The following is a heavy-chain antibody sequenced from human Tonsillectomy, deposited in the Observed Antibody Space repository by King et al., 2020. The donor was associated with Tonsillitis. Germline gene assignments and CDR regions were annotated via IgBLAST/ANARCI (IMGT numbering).Heavy chain of an antibody. CDR1: GDSVSRNSDA. V-gene: IGHV6-1*01. CDR2: TYYRSKWDN. Sequence: VQLQQSGPGLVKPSQTLSLTCAISGDSVSRNSDAWSWLRQSPSIGLELLGRTYYRSKWDNVFAVSVKSRITINPAPSKNRFSLQLNSVTPEDTAVYYCARLYGDYPFFYFDYWGQGTLVTVSS. J-gene: IGHJ4*02. CDR3: ARLYGDYPFFYFDY. D-gene: IGHD4-17*01.